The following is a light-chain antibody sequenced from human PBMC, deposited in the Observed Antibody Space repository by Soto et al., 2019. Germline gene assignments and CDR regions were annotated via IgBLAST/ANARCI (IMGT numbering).Light chain of an antibody. CDR2: GNS. V-gene: IGLV1-40*01. CDR3: QSYDSNVV. CDR1: SSNIGAGYD. J-gene: IGLJ2*01. Sequence: QSVLTQPPSVSGAPGKRVTISCTGSSSNIGAGYDVHWYQQLPGTAPKLLIYGNSNRPSGVPDRFSGSKSGTSASLAITGLQAEDEADYYCQSYDSNVVFGGGTKLTVL.